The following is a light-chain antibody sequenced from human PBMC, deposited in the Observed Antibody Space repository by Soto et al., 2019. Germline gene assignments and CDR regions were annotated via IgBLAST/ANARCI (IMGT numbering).Light chain of an antibody. J-gene: IGKJ1*01. CDR3: QDYGSSRT. CDR1: QSVSSSY. Sequence: EIVLTQSPGTLSLSPGERATLSCRASQSVSSSYLAWYQQKPGQAPRLLIYGASSRATGIPDRFSGSGSGTDFTLTISRLEPEDFAVYSCQDYGSSRTFGQGTKVEIK. V-gene: IGKV3-20*01. CDR2: GAS.